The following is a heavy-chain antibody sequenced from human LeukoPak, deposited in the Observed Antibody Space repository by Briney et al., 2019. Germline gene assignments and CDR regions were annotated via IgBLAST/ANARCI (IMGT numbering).Heavy chain of an antibody. J-gene: IGHJ6*03. V-gene: IGHV3-48*01. CDR3: AIISEFVILYYMDV. D-gene: IGHD2-21*01. CDR1: VFTFSIYS. CDR2: ISGSGGTI. Sequence: PGGSLRLSCAASVFTFSIYSMDCVRQAPGKGLEWVSYISGSGGTIYYADSVKGRFTISRDNAKNSLYLQMTSLRAEDTAVYYFAIISEFVILYYMDVWGKGATVTVSS.